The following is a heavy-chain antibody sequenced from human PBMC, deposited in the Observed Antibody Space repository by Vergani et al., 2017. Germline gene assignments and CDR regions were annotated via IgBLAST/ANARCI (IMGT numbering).Heavy chain of an antibody. J-gene: IGHJ6*03. D-gene: IGHD3-3*01. CDR1: GGTFCSYA. V-gene: IGHV1-69*01. CDR3: AGRTFTIFGGRYYYYYMDV. CDR2: IIPIFGTA. Sequence: QVQLVQSGAEVKKPGSSVKVSCKASGGTFCSYAISWVRQAPGQGLEWMGGIIPIFGTANYAQKFQGRVTITADESTSTAYMELSSLRSEDTAVYYCAGRTFTIFGGRYYYYYMDVWGKGTTVTVSS.